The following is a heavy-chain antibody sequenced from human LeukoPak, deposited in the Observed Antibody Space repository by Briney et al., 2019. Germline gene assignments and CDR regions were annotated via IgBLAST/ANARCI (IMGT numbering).Heavy chain of an antibody. D-gene: IGHD3-9*01. CDR2: INPNSGGT. J-gene: IGHJ6*03. V-gene: IGHV1-2*02. CDR1: GYTFTGYY. CDR3: ARGNFDWPDYYYYYMDV. Sequence: GASVKVSCKASGYTFTGYYMHWVRQAPGQGLEWMGWINPNSGGTNYAQKFQGRVTMTRDTSISTAYMELSRLRSDDTAVYYCARGNFDWPDYYYYYMDVWGKGTTITASS.